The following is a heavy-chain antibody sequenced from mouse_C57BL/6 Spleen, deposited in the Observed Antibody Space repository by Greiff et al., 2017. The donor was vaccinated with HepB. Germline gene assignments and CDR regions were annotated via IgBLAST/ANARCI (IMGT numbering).Heavy chain of an antibody. CDR1: GFTFSSYG. J-gene: IGHJ1*03. CDR3: ARREDDYDGGYFDV. Sequence: EVQGVESGGDLVKPGGSLKLSCAASGFTFSSYGMSWVRQTPDKRLEWVATISSGGSYTYYPDSVKGRFTISRDNAKNTLYLQMSSLKSEDTAMYYCARREDDYDGGYFDVWGTGTTVTVSS. D-gene: IGHD2-4*01. V-gene: IGHV5-6*01. CDR2: ISSGGSYT.